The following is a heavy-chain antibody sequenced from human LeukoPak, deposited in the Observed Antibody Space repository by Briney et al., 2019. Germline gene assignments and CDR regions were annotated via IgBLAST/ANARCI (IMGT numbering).Heavy chain of an antibody. J-gene: IGHJ4*02. D-gene: IGHD3-10*01. CDR2: IYTSGST. CDR1: GGSISSGSYY. V-gene: IGHV4-61*02. Sequence: SETLSLTCTVSGGSISSGSYYWSWIRQPPGKGPEWIGRIYTSGSTNYNPSLKSRVTISVDTSKNQFSLKLSSVTAADTAVYYCAREGRIGELLSPSYYFDYWGQGTLVTVSS. CDR3: AREGRIGELLSPSYYFDY.